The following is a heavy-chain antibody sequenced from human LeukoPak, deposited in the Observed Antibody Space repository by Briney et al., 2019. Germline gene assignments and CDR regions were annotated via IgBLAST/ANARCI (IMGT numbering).Heavy chain of an antibody. D-gene: IGHD1-26*01. Sequence: GGSLRLSCAASGFTFSSYGMHWVRQAPGKGLEWVAVIWYDGSNKYYADSVKGRFTISRDNSKNTQYLQMNSLRAEDTAVYYCARDFSGSYQFDYWGQGTLVTVSS. CDR3: ARDFSGSYQFDY. CDR2: IWYDGSNK. CDR1: GFTFSSYG. V-gene: IGHV3-33*01. J-gene: IGHJ4*02.